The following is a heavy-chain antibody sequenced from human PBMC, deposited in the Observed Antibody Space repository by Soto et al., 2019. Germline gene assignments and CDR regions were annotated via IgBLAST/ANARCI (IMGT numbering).Heavy chain of an antibody. CDR1: GASLSGYD. V-gene: IGHV4-34*02. CDR2: INQSGGT. J-gene: IGHJ3*02. Sequence: VQLQQWGVGLLKPSETLSLTCAVYGASLSGYDWSWVRQPPGKGLEWIGEINQSGGTNYDPSLKSRVAISMDSSKIQFSLRLSSVTAADTAIYYCARDPNANAFDIWGRGTMATVSS. CDR3: ARDPNANAFDI.